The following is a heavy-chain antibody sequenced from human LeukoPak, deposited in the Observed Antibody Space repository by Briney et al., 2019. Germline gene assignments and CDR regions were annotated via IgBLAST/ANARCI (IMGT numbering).Heavy chain of an antibody. CDR3: AKDRLGAMMYFDF. V-gene: IGHV3-74*01. Sequence: PGGSLRLSCAASGFSFSSTWMHWVRQVPGKGLVRVSRINSDGSSTIYADSVRGRFTISRDNTKNTLYLQMNSLRAEDTAVYYCAKDRLGAMMYFDFWGQGTLVTVSS. CDR2: INSDGSST. J-gene: IGHJ4*02. CDR1: GFSFSSTW. D-gene: IGHD1-26*01.